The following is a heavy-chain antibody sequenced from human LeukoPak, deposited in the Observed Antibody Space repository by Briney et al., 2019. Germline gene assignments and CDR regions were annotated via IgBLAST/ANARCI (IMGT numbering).Heavy chain of an antibody. Sequence: PGGSLRLSCAASGFTFSNYEMNWVRQAPGRGLEWVSYISSRGGTIYYADSVKGRFIISRDNARNSLYLQMNSLRAEDTDVYYCARVGGGWGQGTLVTVSS. J-gene: IGHJ4*02. CDR3: ARVGGG. V-gene: IGHV3-48*03. CDR1: GFTFSNYE. CDR2: ISSRGGTI. D-gene: IGHD4-23*01.